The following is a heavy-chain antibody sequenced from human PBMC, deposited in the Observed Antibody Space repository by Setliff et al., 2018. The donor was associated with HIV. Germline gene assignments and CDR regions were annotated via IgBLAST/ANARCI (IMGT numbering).Heavy chain of an antibody. CDR3: ARAPATMIVVVNHVPLAAFGL. V-gene: IGHV4-4*02. CDR1: GGSISSDNW. J-gene: IGHJ3*01. Sequence: SETLSLTCAVSGGSISSDNWWTWVRQAPGKGLEWIGEIYHSEYTNYNPSLKSRVSMSVDTSKNELSLKMSSVTAADTAVYYCARAPATMIVVVNHVPLAAFGLWGQGTMVTVSS. D-gene: IGHD3-22*01. CDR2: IYHSEYT.